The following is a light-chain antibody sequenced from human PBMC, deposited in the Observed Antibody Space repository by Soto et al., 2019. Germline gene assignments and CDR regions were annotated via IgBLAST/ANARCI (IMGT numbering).Light chain of an antibody. V-gene: IGLV2-14*03. CDR3: SSYSRTTTLVV. Sequence: QSVLTQAASVSGSPGQSITISCTGTSSDIGAFTSVSWYQQHPGKAPKLIIYDIIHRPSGVSDRFSGSKSVNTASLTVSGLQPEDEANYYCSSYSRTTTLVVFGGGTKVTVL. J-gene: IGLJ2*01. CDR1: SSDIGAFTS. CDR2: DII.